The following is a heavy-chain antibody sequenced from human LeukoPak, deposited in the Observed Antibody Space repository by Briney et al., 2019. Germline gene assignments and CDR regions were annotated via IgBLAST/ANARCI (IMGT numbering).Heavy chain of an antibody. CDR3: ARWDPITTDY. Sequence: GGSLRLSCAASGFTFSSYSMNWVRQAPGKGLEWVSYISSSSSTIYYADSVKGRFTISRDNAKNSLYLQMNSLRAEDTAVYYCARWDPITTDYWGQGTLVTVSS. D-gene: IGHD3-22*01. CDR1: GFTFSSYS. V-gene: IGHV3-48*04. CDR2: ISSSSSTI. J-gene: IGHJ4*02.